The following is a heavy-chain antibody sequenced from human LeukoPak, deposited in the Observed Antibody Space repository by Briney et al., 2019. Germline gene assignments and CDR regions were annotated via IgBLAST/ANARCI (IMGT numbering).Heavy chain of an antibody. CDR3: ARDELYYYDSSGYFSFDY. Sequence: PGGSLRLSCAASGFTFSSYSMNWVPQAPGKGLEWVSYISISSSTIYYADSVKGRFTISRDNAKNSLYLQMNSLRAEDTAVYYCARDELYYYDSSGYFSFDYWGQGTLVTGSS. J-gene: IGHJ4*02. V-gene: IGHV3-48*01. CDR2: ISISSSTI. D-gene: IGHD3-22*01. CDR1: GFTFSSYS.